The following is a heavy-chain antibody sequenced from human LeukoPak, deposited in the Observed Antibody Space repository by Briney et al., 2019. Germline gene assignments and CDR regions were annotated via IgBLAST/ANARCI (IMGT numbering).Heavy chain of an antibody. D-gene: IGHD3-10*01. CDR3: ARARVGRFGELLGFDY. J-gene: IGHJ4*02. Sequence: SETLSLTCTVSGGSISSYYWSWIRQPAGKGLEWIGRIYTSGSTNYNPTLKSRVTMSVDTSKNQFSLKLSSVTAADTAVYYCARARVGRFGELLGFDYWGQGTLVTVSS. CDR1: GGSISSYY. CDR2: IYTSGST. V-gene: IGHV4-4*07.